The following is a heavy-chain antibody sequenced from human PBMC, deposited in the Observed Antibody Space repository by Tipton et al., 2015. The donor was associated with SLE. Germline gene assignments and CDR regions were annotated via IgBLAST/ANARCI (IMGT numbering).Heavy chain of an antibody. CDR1: GGSITISHYY. Sequence: TLSLTCTVSGGSITISHYYWGWIRQPPGKGLEWIGSIYYSGSTYYNPSLKSQVTISVDTSKNQFSLKLTSVTAADTAVYYCARHKWVETGTYYFDYWGQGTLVTVSS. CDR2: IYYSGST. V-gene: IGHV4-39*07. CDR3: ARHKWVETGTYYFDY. J-gene: IGHJ4*02. D-gene: IGHD5-18*01.